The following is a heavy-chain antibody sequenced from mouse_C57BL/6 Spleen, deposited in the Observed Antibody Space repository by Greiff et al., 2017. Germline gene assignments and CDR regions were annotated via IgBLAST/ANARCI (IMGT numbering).Heavy chain of an antibody. J-gene: IGHJ2*01. V-gene: IGHV1-82*01. Sequence: QVQLQQSGPELVKPGASVKISCKASGYAFSSSWMNWVKQRPGKGLEWIGRIYPGDGDTNYNGKFKGKATLTADKSSSTASMQLSSLTSEDSAVYFCARELRYFDYWGQGTTLTVSS. CDR1: GYAFSSSW. CDR2: IYPGDGDT. D-gene: IGHD4-1*01. CDR3: ARELRYFDY.